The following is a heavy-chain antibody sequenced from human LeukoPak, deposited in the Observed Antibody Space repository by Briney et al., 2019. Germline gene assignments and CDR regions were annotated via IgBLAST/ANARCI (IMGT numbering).Heavy chain of an antibody. CDR1: GGSISSSNSY. Sequence: SETLSLTCTVSGGSISSSNSYWGWIRQPPGKGLEWIGTIYHTGSTYYNPSLKSRVTISVDTSKNRFSLNLSSVTAADTAVYYCARYYYDSRLSDYWGQGTLVTVSS. J-gene: IGHJ4*02. D-gene: IGHD3-22*01. CDR2: IYHTGST. V-gene: IGHV4-39*01. CDR3: ARYYYDSRLSDY.